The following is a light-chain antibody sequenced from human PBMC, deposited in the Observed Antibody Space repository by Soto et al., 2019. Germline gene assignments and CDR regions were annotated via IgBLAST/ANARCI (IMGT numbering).Light chain of an antibody. Sequence: EIVLTQSPGTLSLSPGERATLSCRASQSVSSSYLALYQQKPGQAPRLLIYGASSRATGIPDRFSGSGDGTDFTLTISRLEPEDFAVYYCQQYGSSRTFGQVTKVEIK. CDR1: QSVSSSY. CDR2: GAS. CDR3: QQYGSSRT. V-gene: IGKV3-20*01. J-gene: IGKJ1*01.